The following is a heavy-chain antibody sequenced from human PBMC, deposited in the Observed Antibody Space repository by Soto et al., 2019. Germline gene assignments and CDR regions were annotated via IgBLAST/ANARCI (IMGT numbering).Heavy chain of an antibody. V-gene: IGHV4-31*03. CDR2: IYYSGST. J-gene: IGHJ4*02. CDR3: ARVWGIAARQGPLTFDY. CDR1: GGSISSGGYY. D-gene: IGHD6-6*01. Sequence: QLQLQESGPGLVKPSQTLSLTCTVSGGSISSGGYYWSWIRQHPGKGLEWIGYIYYSGSTYYNPSLKSRVTIAVDTSKNQFSLKLSSVTAADTAVYYCARVWGIAARQGPLTFDYWGQGTLVTVSS.